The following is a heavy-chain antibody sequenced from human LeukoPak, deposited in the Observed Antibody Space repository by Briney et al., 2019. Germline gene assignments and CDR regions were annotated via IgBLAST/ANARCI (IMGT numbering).Heavy chain of an antibody. Sequence: ASVKVSCKASGYTFTGYYMHWVRQAPGQGLEWMGWINPNSGGTNYAQKFQGRVTMTRDTSISTAYMELSRLRSDDTAVYYCARDRGIVKGILYYDSSGSLDYWGQGTLVTVSS. CDR3: ARDRGIVKGILYYDSSGSLDY. D-gene: IGHD3-22*01. J-gene: IGHJ4*02. V-gene: IGHV1-2*02. CDR1: GYTFTGYY. CDR2: INPNSGGT.